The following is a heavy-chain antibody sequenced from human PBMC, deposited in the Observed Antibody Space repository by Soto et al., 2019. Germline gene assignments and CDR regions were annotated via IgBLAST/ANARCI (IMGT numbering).Heavy chain of an antibody. J-gene: IGHJ4*02. D-gene: IGHD1-1*01. Sequence: QVQLVESGGGVVQPGGSLRLSCAASGFTFNTYGFHWVRQAPGKGLEWVSVVWSDGSNKYYADSVKGRFTISRDSSKNTLYLKMNSLRVEDTAVYYCARIQLDTIMALDYWGQGTLVTVSS. V-gene: IGHV3-33*01. CDR3: ARIQLDTIMALDY. CDR1: GFTFNTYG. CDR2: VWSDGSNK.